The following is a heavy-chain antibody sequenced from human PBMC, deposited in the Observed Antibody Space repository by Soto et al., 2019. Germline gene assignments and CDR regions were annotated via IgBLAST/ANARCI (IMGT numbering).Heavy chain of an antibody. V-gene: IGHV5-51*01. J-gene: IGHJ3*02. CDR1: GYSFTSYW. D-gene: IGHD3-22*01. Sequence: GESLKISCKGSGYSFTSYWIGWGRQMPGKGLEWMGIIYPGGSDTRYSPSFQGQVTISADKSISTAYLQWSSLKASDTAMYYCARQMELNLVVITAFDIWGQGTMVTVSS. CDR2: IYPGGSDT. CDR3: ARQMELNLVVITAFDI.